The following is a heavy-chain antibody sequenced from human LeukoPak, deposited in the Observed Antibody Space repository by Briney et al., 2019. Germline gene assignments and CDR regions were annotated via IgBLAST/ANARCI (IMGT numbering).Heavy chain of an antibody. CDR2: ISAQTGNT. CDR1: GYTFTSYG. J-gene: IGHJ4*02. V-gene: IGHV1-18*01. D-gene: IGHD5-18*01. CDR3: ARDIATIQHQD. Sequence: ASVKVSCKASGYTFTSYGISWVRQAPGQGLEWMGWISAQTGNTSYVQKLQGRVTMTTDTSTSTVYMELRSLRSDDTAVYYCARDIATIQHQDWGQGTLVTVSS.